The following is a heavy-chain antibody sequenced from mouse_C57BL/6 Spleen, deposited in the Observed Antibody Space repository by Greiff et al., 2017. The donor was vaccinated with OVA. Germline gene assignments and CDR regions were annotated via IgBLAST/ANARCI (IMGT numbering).Heavy chain of an antibody. V-gene: IGHV5-6*02. CDR3: ARGDYYGSSYYAMDY. D-gene: IGHD1-1*01. CDR1: GFTFSSYG. CDR2: ISSGGSYP. Sequence: EVKLMESGGDLVKPGGSLKLSCAASGFTFSSYGMSWVRQTPDKRLEWVATISSGGSYPYYPDSVKGRFTISRDNAKNTLYLQMSSLKSEDTAMYYCARGDYYGSSYYAMDYWGQGTSVTVSS. J-gene: IGHJ4*01.